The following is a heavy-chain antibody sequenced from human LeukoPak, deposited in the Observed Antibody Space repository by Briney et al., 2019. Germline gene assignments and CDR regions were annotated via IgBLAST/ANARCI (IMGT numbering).Heavy chain of an antibody. CDR3: ARKGSGSYYMDFDY. D-gene: IGHD1-26*01. CDR1: GFTVSSNY. Sequence: PGGSLRLSCAASGFTVSSNYMTWVRQAPGKGLEWVSVIYSDGTTYYADSVKGRFTISRDNLKNMLYLEMNSLRTEDTAVYYCARKGSGSYYMDFDYWGRGTLVTVSS. CDR2: IYSDGTT. V-gene: IGHV3-66*02. J-gene: IGHJ4*02.